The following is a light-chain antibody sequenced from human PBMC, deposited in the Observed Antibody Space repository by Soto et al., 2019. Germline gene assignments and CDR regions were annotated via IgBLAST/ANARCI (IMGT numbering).Light chain of an antibody. V-gene: IGLV2-23*01. Sequence: QSALTQPASVSGSPGQLITISCTGTSSDAGSYNFVSWYQQHPGKAPKLMIYEGSKRPSGVSNRFSGSKSGNTASLTISGLQAEDEADYYCCSYAGSSTYVVFGGGTQLTVL. CDR1: SSDAGSYNF. CDR3: CSYAGSSTYVV. CDR2: EGS. J-gene: IGLJ2*01.